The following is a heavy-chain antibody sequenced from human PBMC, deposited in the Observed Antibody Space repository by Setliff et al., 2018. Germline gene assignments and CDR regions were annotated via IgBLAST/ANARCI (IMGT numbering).Heavy chain of an antibody. J-gene: IGHJ5*02. CDR3: ARASHSYGSPNWFDP. CDR2: MYTSGKT. CDR1: GGSVSSGNYY. D-gene: IGHD3-22*01. Sequence: PSETLSLTCAVSGGSVSSGNYYWTWIRQPAGKGLEWIGHMYTSGKTNYNPSLQSRVTISVDTSKNQFSLKLTSLNAADSAVYYCARASHSYGSPNWFDPWGPGTLVTVSS. V-gene: IGHV4-61*09.